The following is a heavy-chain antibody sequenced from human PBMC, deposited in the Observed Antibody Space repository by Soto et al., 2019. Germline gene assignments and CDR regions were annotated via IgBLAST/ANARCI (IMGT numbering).Heavy chain of an antibody. J-gene: IGHJ5*02. V-gene: IGHV3-30-3*01. Sequence: PGGSLRLSCAASGFTFSNYAMHWVRQAPGKGLEWVALISYDGSNKYYADSVKGRFTISRDNSKNTLYLQMNSLRAEDTAVYYCAGGGYCISTSCYLNWFDPWGQGTLVTVSS. D-gene: IGHD2-2*01. CDR1: GFTFSNYA. CDR3: AGGGYCISTSCYLNWFDP. CDR2: ISYDGSNK.